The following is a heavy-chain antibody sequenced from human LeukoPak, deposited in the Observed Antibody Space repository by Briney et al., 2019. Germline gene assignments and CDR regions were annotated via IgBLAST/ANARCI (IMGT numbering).Heavy chain of an antibody. CDR2: IIPILGIA. CDR1: GGTFSSYA. V-gene: IGHV1-69*04. D-gene: IGHD4-17*01. CDR3: ARYNRVGYDYGDYAVRFGAFDI. Sequence: SVKVSCKASGGTFSSYAISWVRQAPGQGLEWMGRIIPILGIANYAQKFQGRVTITADKSTSTAYMELSSLRSEDTAVYYCARYNRVGYDYGDYAVRFGAFDIWGQGTMVTVSS. J-gene: IGHJ3*02.